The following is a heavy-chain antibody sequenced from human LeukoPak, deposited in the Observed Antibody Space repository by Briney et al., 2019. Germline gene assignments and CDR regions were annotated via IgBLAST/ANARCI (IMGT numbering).Heavy chain of an antibody. CDR1: GFTFTSYD. CDR2: MNPNSGNT. CDR3: ARDSSSWSLYYYGMDV. Sequence: ASVKVSCKASGFTFTSYDINWVRQATGQGLEWMGWMNPNSGNTGYAQKFQGRVTMTRNTSISTAYMELSSLRSEDTAVYYCARDSSSWSLYYYGMDVWGQGTTVTVSS. D-gene: IGHD6-13*01. J-gene: IGHJ6*02. V-gene: IGHV1-8*01.